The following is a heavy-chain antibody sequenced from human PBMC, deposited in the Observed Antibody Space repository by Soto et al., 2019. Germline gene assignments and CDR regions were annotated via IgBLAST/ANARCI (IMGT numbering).Heavy chain of an antibody. CDR1: GFTFDDYT. Sequence: EVQLVESGGVVVQPGGSLRLSCAASGFTFDDYTMHWVRQAPGKGLEWVSLISWDGGSTYYADSVKGRFTISRDNSKNSLYLQMNSLRTDDTALYYCAKSDYSNYGRIDYWGQGTLVTVSS. CDR2: ISWDGGST. J-gene: IGHJ4*02. CDR3: AKSDYSNYGRIDY. V-gene: IGHV3-43*01. D-gene: IGHD4-4*01.